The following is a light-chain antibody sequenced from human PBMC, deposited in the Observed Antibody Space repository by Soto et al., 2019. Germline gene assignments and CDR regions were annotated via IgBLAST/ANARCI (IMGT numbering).Light chain of an antibody. CDR3: QKYNSAPLT. J-gene: IGKJ5*01. V-gene: IGKV1-27*01. CDR1: PGIINY. CDR2: AAS. Sequence: DIQMTQSPSSLSASVGERVTITCRASPGIINYLAWYQQKPGKVPKLPIYAASTLQSGVPSRFSGSGSGTEFTLTISSLQPEDVATYYCQKYNSAPLTFGQGTRLEIK.